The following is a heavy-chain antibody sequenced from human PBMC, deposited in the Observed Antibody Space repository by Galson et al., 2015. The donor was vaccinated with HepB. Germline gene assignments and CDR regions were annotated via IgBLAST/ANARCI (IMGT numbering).Heavy chain of an antibody. J-gene: IGHJ4*02. CDR3: ARQAGGGLDYGVIGY. CDR1: GDRFSTYV. CDR2: IIPSFALV. Sequence: SVKVSCKASGDRFSTYVFSWVRQAPGQGLEWMGGIIPSFALVNYAQRFQDKATIAADESTSTVYLELSRLRSDDTAVYYCARQAGGGLDYGVIGYWGQGTLVTVSS. D-gene: IGHD4-17*01. V-gene: IGHV1-69*13.